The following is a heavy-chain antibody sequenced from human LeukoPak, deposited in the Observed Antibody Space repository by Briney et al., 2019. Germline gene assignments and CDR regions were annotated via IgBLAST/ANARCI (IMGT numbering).Heavy chain of an antibody. D-gene: IGHD2/OR15-2a*01. CDR3: ARHWRIVYKAFDI. Sequence: SETLSLTCTVSGGSISSSSYYWGWIRQPPGKGLEWIGSIYCSGSTYYNPSLKSRVTISVDTSKNQFSLKLSSVTAADTAVYYCARHWRIVYKAFDIWGQGTMVTVSS. J-gene: IGHJ3*02. V-gene: IGHV4-39*01. CDR1: GGSISSSSYY. CDR2: IYCSGST.